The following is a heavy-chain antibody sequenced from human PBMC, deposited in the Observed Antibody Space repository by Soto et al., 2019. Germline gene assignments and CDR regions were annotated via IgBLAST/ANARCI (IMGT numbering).Heavy chain of an antibody. V-gene: IGHV3-23*01. CDR1: GFTFSSYA. D-gene: IGHD3-16*02. CDR3: ARTSTYDYVWGDYRYFFDH. J-gene: IGHJ4*02. CDR2: ISGSGGST. Sequence: PGGSLRLSCAASGFTFSSYAMSWVSQAPGKGLEWVSAISGSGGSTYYADAVKGRFTISRDNTKNTVDLQMTGLSAEDTATYYCARTSTYDYVWGDYRYFFDHWGQGAVVTVSS.